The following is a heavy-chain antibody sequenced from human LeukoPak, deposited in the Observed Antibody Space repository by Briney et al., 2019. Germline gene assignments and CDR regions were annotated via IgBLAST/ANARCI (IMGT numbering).Heavy chain of an antibody. CDR3: AKDGGLWVSAHWGDS. CDR1: RFTFNSYA. V-gene: IGHV3-23*01. D-gene: IGHD7-27*01. J-gene: IGHJ4*02. Sequence: PGGSLRLSCAASRFTFNSYAMSWVRQAPGKGLEWVSVIGGSNGITFYVGSVKGRFTVSRDDSKNTLYLQMNSLRAEDTAVYYCAKDGGLWVSAHWGDSWGRGTLVTASS. CDR2: IGGSNGIT.